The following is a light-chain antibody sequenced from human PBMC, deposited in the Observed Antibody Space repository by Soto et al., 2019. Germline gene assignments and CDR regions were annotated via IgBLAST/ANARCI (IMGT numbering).Light chain of an antibody. CDR1: QSISRL. CDR2: DAS. V-gene: IGKV1-5*01. CDR3: QQYTNYPYT. Sequence: GDRVTITCRGSQSISRLLAWYQQKPGKAPKLLIHDASSLESGVPSRFSGSRSGSEFTLTISGLQPDDFATYYCQQYTNYPYTFGQGTKVEIK. J-gene: IGKJ2*01.